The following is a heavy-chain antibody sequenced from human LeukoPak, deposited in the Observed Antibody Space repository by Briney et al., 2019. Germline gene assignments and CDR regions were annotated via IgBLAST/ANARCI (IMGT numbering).Heavy chain of an antibody. D-gene: IGHD1-1*01. J-gene: IGHJ5*02. CDR1: GGTIRSYY. Sequence: PSETLSLTCTVCGGTIRSYYRRWLRQPPGKGLEWIGYIYYSGSTNYNPSLKSRVTISVNTSKNQFSLKVSSVTAADTAVYYCARHGPTRTNIIWFDPWGQGTLVTVSS. V-gene: IGHV4-59*01. CDR3: ARHGPTRTNIIWFDP. CDR2: IYYSGST.